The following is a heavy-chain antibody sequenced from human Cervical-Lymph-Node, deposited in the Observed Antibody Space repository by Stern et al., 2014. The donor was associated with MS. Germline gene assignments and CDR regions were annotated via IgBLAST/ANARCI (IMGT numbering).Heavy chain of an antibody. J-gene: IGHJ5*01. Sequence: QVQLQHSGPGLVKPSETLSLTFTVSGGSISSSYWSWIRPPPGKGLEWIGNIHNSGSTNYNPSLKSRVTISVDTSKNQFSLKLSSVTAADTAVYFCARGYSSSWYWFDSWGQGTQVTVSS. V-gene: IGHV4-59*01. CDR1: GGSISSSY. CDR2: IHNSGST. D-gene: IGHD6-13*01. CDR3: ARGYSSSWYWFDS.